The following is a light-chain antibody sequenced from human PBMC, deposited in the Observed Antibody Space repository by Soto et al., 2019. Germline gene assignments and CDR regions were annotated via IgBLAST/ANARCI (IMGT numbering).Light chain of an antibody. J-gene: IGKJ5*01. CDR1: QSVSSSY. V-gene: IGKV3-20*01. CDR3: QQYGSSPS. Sequence: DIELTQSPGTLSLSAGERATISCRASQSVSSSYLAWYQQKPGQAPRLLIYGASSRATGIPDRFSGSGSGTDFTLTISRLEPEDFAVYYCQQYGSSPSFGQGTRLEIK. CDR2: GAS.